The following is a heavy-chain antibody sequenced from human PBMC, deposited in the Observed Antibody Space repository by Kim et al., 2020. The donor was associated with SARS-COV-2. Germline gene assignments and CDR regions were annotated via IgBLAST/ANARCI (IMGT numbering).Heavy chain of an antibody. D-gene: IGHD5-18*01. V-gene: IGHV3-33*01. Sequence: YYADSVKGRFTISRDNSKNTLYLQMNSLRAEDTAVYYCASTDTAMDPMDVWGQGTTVTVSS. CDR3: ASTDTAMDPMDV. J-gene: IGHJ6*02.